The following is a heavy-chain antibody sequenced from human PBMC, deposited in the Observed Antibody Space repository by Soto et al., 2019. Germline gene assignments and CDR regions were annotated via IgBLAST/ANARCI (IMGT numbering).Heavy chain of an antibody. Sequence: GSLRLSCAASGFTFSSYSMNWVRQAPGKGLEWVSYISGSGGSTYYADSVKGRFTISRDNSKNTLYLQMNSLRAEDTAVYYCAKGSYSYGRYYYYYMDVWGKGTTVTVSS. CDR1: GFTFSSYS. CDR3: AKGSYSYGRYYYYYMDV. CDR2: ISGSGGST. J-gene: IGHJ6*03. V-gene: IGHV3-23*01. D-gene: IGHD5-18*01.